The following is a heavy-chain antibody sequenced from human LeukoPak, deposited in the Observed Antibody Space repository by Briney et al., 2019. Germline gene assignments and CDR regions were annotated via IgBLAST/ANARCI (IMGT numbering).Heavy chain of an antibody. CDR3: ARDSASSWYGNFDY. V-gene: IGHV1-18*01. D-gene: IGHD6-13*01. J-gene: IGHJ4*02. Sequence: ASVKVSCKTSGYTFTSYGISWVRQAPGQGLEWMGWISAYNGNTHYAQSLQDTVTMTTDTSTSTAYVELRSLRSDDSAVYYCARDSASSWYGNFDYWGQGTLVTVSS. CDR1: GYTFTSYG. CDR2: ISAYNGNT.